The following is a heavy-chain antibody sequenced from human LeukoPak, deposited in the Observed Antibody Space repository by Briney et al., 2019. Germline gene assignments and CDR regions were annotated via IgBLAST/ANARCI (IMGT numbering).Heavy chain of an antibody. J-gene: IGHJ4*02. Sequence: SETLSLTCTFSGGFISGSNYYWAWIRQAPGKGLEWIGSIYYSGSTYYDPSLKSRVTISVDTSKNQFSLKLSSVTAADTAVYYCARVEMATIDYWGQGTLVTVSS. CDR1: GGFISGSNYY. CDR2: IYYSGST. D-gene: IGHD5-24*01. CDR3: ARVEMATIDY. V-gene: IGHV4-39*07.